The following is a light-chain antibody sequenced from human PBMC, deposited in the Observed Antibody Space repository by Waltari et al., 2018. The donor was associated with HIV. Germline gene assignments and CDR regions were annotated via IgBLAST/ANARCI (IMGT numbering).Light chain of an antibody. Sequence: QSALTQPASVSGSPGQSITISCTGTSSDVGGYNYVSWYQQHPGKAPKLMIFDVSNRHRVVASRGSVSKPGNTACLAIAGLQAEDEGYCYCSSYTSSSTLVVFGGGTKLTVL. J-gene: IGLJ2*01. CDR3: SSYTSSSTLVV. CDR2: DVS. CDR1: SSDVGGYNY. V-gene: IGLV2-14*03.